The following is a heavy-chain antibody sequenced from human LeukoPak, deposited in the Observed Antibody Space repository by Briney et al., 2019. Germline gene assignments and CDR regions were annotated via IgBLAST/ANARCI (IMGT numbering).Heavy chain of an antibody. J-gene: IGHJ6*04. CDR1: GGTFSSYA. CDR2: IVPIFGTA. V-gene: IGHV1-69*01. D-gene: IGHD6-19*01. Sequence: SVKVSCKASGGTFSSYAISWVRQAPGQGLEWMGGIVPIFGTANYAQKFQGRVTITADESTSTAYMELSSLRSEDTAVYYCARVGYSRGRSGMDVWGKGTTVTVSS. CDR3: ARVGYSRGRSGMDV.